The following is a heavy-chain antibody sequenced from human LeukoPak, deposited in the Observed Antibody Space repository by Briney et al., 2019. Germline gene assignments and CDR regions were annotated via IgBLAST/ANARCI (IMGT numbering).Heavy chain of an antibody. Sequence: SGTLSLTCAVYGGSFSGYYWSWIRQPPGKGLEWIGEINHSGSTNYNPSLKSRVTISVDTSKNQFSLKLSSVTAADTAVYYCARGHGYSYGPVDYWGQGTLVTVSS. V-gene: IGHV4-34*01. D-gene: IGHD5-18*01. CDR1: GGSFSGYY. CDR2: INHSGST. CDR3: ARGHGYSYGPVDY. J-gene: IGHJ4*02.